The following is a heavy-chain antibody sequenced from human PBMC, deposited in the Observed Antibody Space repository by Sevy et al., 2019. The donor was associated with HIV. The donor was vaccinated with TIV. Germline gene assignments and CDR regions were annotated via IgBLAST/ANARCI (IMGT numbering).Heavy chain of an antibody. CDR1: GFTFSNAW. J-gene: IGHJ1*01. V-gene: IGHV3-15*01. CDR3: TTYGITMVRGVITPRAGYFQH. CDR2: IKSKTDGGTT. Sequence: GGSLRLSCAASGFTFSNAWMSWVRQAPGKGLEWVGRIKSKTDGGTTDYAAPVKGRFTISRDDSKNTLYLQTNSLKTDDTAVYYCTTYGITMVRGVITPRAGYFQHWGQGTLVTVSS. D-gene: IGHD3-10*01.